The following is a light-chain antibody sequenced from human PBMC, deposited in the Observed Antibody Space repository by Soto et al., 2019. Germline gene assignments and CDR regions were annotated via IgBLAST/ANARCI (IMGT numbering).Light chain of an antibody. CDR3: LQYKCWTPEA. Sequence: EIVMPQSPSHLSGSRGGGGTFSCRASPRSSDTLAWYQQKPAQAPRLLISDASTRATGIPARCSGSGSGTEFTLTAISLQSEDFALSYFLQYKCWTPEALGQGTKVDIK. CDR1: PRSSDT. V-gene: IGKV3-15*01. CDR2: DAS. J-gene: IGKJ1*01.